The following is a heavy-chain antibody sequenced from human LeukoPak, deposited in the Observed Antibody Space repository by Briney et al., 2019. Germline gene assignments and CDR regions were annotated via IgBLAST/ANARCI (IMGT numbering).Heavy chain of an antibody. J-gene: IGHJ4*02. CDR3: ASYSSSWGFSDY. D-gene: IGHD6-13*01. CDR1: GGSISSSSYY. V-gene: IGHV4-39*01. CDR2: IYYSGST. Sequence: SETLSLTCTVSGGSISSSSYYWGWIRQPPGKGLEWIGSIYYSGSTYYNPSLKSRVTISVDTSKNQFSLKPSSVTAADTAVYYCASYSSSWGFSDYWGQGTLVTASS.